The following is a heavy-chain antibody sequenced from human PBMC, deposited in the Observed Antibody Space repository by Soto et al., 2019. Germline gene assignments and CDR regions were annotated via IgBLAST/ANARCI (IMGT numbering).Heavy chain of an antibody. CDR1: GYTFTSYD. Sequence: ASVKVSCKASGYTFTSYDINWVRQATGQGLEWMGWMNPNRGNTGYAQKFQGRVTMTRNTSISTAYMELSSLRSEDTAVYYCAREGDPSYYYYYMDVWGKGTTVTVSS. CDR2: MNPNRGNT. D-gene: IGHD3-16*01. V-gene: IGHV1-8*01. J-gene: IGHJ6*03. CDR3: AREGDPSYYYYYMDV.